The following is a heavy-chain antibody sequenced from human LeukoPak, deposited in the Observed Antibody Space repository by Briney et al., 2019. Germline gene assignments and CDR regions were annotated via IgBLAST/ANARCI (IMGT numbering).Heavy chain of an antibody. CDR1: GFTFDDYA. J-gene: IGHJ5*02. V-gene: IGHV3-43*02. CDR3: AKEHLPYGGNPSWFDP. D-gene: IGHD4/OR15-4a*01. Sequence: PGGSLRLSCAASGFTFDDYAMHWVRQAPGKGLEWVSLISGDGGSTYYADSVKGRFTISRDNSKNSLYLQMNSLRTEDTALYYCAKEHLPYGGNPSWFDPWGQGTLVTVSS. CDR2: ISGDGGST.